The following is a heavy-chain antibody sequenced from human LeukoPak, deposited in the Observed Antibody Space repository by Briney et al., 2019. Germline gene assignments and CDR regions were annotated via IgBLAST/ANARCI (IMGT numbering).Heavy chain of an antibody. CDR3: ARSSDYFTYFGL. CDR2: MSSTANTI. CDR1: GFTLSDYY. D-gene: IGHD2/OR15-2a*01. J-gene: IGHJ2*01. V-gene: IGHV3-11*04. Sequence: PRGSLRLSCAASGFTLSDYYMSWIRQTPGKGLEWISYMSSTANTIYYGASVKGRFTVSRDSAKNSLFLQMDSLRAEDTGVYFCARSSDYFTYFGLWGRGSLVTVSS.